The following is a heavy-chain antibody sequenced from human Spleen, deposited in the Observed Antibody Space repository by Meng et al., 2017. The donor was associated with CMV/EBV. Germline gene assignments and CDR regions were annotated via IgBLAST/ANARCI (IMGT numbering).Heavy chain of an antibody. CDR3: ARDLGSSLPYGMDV. V-gene: IGHV3-11*04. J-gene: IGHJ6*02. Sequence: GESLKISCAASGFTFSDYYMSWIRQAPGKGLEWVSYISSSGSTIYYADSVKGRFTIYRDNAKNSLYLQMNSLRAEDTAVYYCARDLGSSLPYGMDVWGQGTTVTVSS. CDR1: GFTFSDYY. D-gene: IGHD1-14*01. CDR2: ISSSGSTI.